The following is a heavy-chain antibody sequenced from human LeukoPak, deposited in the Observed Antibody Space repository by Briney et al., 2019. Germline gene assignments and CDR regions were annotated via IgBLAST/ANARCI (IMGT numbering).Heavy chain of an antibody. CDR2: IAYSGSA. D-gene: IGHD4-17*01. CDR1: GGSISPYF. J-gene: IGHJ4*02. CDR3: ARVPTVTFFDY. Sequence: SETLSLTCTVSGGSISPYFWSWTRQPPGKGLEWIGFIAYSGSANYNASLKSRVTISVDTSKNQFSLKLSSVTAADTAVYYCARVPTVTFFDYWGQGTLVTVSS. V-gene: IGHV4-59*01.